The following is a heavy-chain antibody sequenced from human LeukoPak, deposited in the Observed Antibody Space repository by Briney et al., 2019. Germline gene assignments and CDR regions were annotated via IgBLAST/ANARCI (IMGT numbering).Heavy chain of an antibody. V-gene: IGHV3-30-3*01. Sequence: GRSLRLSCAASGFTFSSYAMHWVRQAPGKGLEWVAVISYDGSNKYYADSVKGRFTISRDNSKNTLYLQMNSLRAEDTAVYYCARDRSLFWSGYPGGWFDPWGQGTLVTVSS. D-gene: IGHD3-3*01. CDR1: GFTFSSYA. CDR3: ARDRSLFWSGYPGGWFDP. CDR2: ISYDGSNK. J-gene: IGHJ5*02.